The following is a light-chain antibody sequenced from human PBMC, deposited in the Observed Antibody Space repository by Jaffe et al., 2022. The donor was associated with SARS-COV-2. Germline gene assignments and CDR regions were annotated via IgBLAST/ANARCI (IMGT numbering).Light chain of an antibody. V-gene: IGLV1-40*01. CDR3: QSYDSSLGEV. J-gene: IGLJ2*01. Sequence: QSVLTQPPSVSGAPGQRVTISCTGSSSNIGAGYDVHWYQQLPGTAPKLLISGNNNRPSGVPDRFSGSKSGTSASLAITGLQAEDEADYYCQSYDSSLGEVFGGGTKLTVL. CDR2: GNN. CDR1: SSNIGAGYD.